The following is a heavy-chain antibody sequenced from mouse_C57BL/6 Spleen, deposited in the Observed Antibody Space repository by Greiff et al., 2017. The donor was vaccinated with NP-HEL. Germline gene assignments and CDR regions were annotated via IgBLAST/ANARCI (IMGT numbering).Heavy chain of an antibody. CDR3: TTSLVEITTVVDFDY. Sequence: EVQLQQSGAELVRPGASVKLSCTASGFNIKDYYMHWVKQRPEQGLEWIGRIDPEDGDTEYAPKFQGKATMTADTSSNTAYLQLSSLTSEDTAVYYCTTSLVEITTVVDFDYWGQGTTLTVSS. V-gene: IGHV14-1*01. D-gene: IGHD1-1*01. J-gene: IGHJ2*01. CDR2: IDPEDGDT. CDR1: GFNIKDYY.